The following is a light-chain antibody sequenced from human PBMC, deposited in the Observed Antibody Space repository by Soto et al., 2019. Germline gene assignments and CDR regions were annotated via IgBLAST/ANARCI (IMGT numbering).Light chain of an antibody. CDR1: QSISSW. CDR3: QQYNSYSRT. Sequence: DIQITQSPSTLSASVGDRVSSTCRASQSISSWLAWYQRKPGKAPKLLIYDASSLESGVPSRFSGSGSGTEFTLTISSLQPDDFATYYCQQYNSYSRTFGQGTKVDIK. J-gene: IGKJ1*01. CDR2: DAS. V-gene: IGKV1-5*01.